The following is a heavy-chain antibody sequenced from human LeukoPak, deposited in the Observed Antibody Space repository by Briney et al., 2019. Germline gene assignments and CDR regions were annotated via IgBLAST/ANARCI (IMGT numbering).Heavy chain of an antibody. V-gene: IGHV3-48*02. D-gene: IGHD3-22*01. CDR3: ARDYYDSSGFVEYFQH. J-gene: IGHJ1*01. CDR1: GFTVSSYY. Sequence: GGSLILSCAASGFTVSSYYMNWVRQAPGKGLEWVSSISGSSSSIYYADSVKGRFTISRDNAKNSLCLQMNSLRDEDTAVYYCARDYYDSSGFVEYFQHWGQGTLVTVSS. CDR2: ISGSSSSI.